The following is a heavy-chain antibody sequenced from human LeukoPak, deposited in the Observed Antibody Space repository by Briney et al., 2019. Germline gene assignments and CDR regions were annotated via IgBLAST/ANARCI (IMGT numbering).Heavy chain of an antibody. CDR3: ARGTAFDI. V-gene: IGHV3-23*01. CDR1: GLTFSSYA. J-gene: IGHJ3*02. CDR2: LSGSGAGT. Sequence: GGSLRLSCAAAGLTFSSYAVSWVRQAPGKGLEWVSSLSGSGAGTYYADSVKGRFTISRDSSKNTLYLQMDSLRAEDTAVYYCARGTAFDIWGQGTMFTVSS.